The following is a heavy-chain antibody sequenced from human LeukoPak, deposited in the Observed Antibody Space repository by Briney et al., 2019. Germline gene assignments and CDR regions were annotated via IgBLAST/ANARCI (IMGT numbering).Heavy chain of an antibody. J-gene: IGHJ4*02. CDR1: GGSFSGYY. CDR3: ARNGGQPYVWGSYRYYQLFDY. CDR2: IYTSGST. Sequence: PSETLSLTCAVYGGSFSGYYWSWIRQPAGKGLEWIGRIYTSGSTNYNPSLKSRVTISVDTSKNQFSLKLSSVTAADTAVYYCARNGGQPYVWGSYRYYQLFDYWGQGTLVTVSS. V-gene: IGHV4-59*10. D-gene: IGHD3-16*02.